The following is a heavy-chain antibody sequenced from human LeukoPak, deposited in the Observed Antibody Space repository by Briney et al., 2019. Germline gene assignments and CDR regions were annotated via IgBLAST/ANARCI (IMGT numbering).Heavy chain of an antibody. CDR2: IWYDGSNK. J-gene: IGHJ4*02. D-gene: IGHD6-19*01. V-gene: IGHV3-33*01. CDR1: GFTFSSYG. Sequence: GGSLRLSCAASGFTFSSYGMHWVRQAPGKGLEWVAVIWYDGSNKYYADSVKGRFTISRDNSKNTLYLQMNSLRAEDTAVYYCARRASSGWFPDDYWGQGTLVTVSS. CDR3: ARRASSGWFPDDY.